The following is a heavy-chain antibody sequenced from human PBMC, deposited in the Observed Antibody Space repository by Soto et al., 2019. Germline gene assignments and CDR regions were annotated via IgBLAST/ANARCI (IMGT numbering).Heavy chain of an antibody. J-gene: IGHJ6*02. V-gene: IGHV3-7*05. CDR1: GFTFSSYW. Sequence: GGSLRLSCEASGFTFSSYWITWVRQAPEKGLEWVANINQDGGDQYYADSVKGRFTISRDNAKNSLYLQMNSLRAEDTGVYYCAREDGRNTMDAGGQGTSVTV. D-gene: IGHD2-2*02. CDR3: AREDGRNTMDA. CDR2: INQDGGDQ.